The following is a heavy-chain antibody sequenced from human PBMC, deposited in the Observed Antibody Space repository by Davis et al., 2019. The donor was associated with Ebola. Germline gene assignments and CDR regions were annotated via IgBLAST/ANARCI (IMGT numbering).Heavy chain of an antibody. V-gene: IGHV3-30*14. CDR3: ARCGSCYSYYYYYALDV. D-gene: IGHD2-15*01. J-gene: IGHJ6*02. CDR2: ISYDGSNK. CDR1: GFTFSSYA. Sequence: GESLKISCAASGFTFSSYAMHWVRQAPGKGLEWVAVISYDGSNKYYADSVKGRFTISRDNSKNTLYLQMNSLRAEDTAVYYCARCGSCYSYYYYYALDVWGQGTTVTVSS.